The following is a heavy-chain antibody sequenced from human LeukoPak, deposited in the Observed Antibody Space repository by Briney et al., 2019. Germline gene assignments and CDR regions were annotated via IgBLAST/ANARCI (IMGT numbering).Heavy chain of an antibody. J-gene: IGHJ4*02. D-gene: IGHD1-26*01. CDR1: GYTFTSYY. Sequence: ASVKVSCKASGYTFTSYYMHWVRQPPGQGLEWVGIINPSGGSTSYAQKFQGRVTMTSDTSTSTVYMELSSLRSEDHAVYYCARDRGSGSYWYFDYWAQGPLVTVS. V-gene: IGHV1-46*03. CDR2: INPSGGST. CDR3: ARDRGSGSYWYFDY.